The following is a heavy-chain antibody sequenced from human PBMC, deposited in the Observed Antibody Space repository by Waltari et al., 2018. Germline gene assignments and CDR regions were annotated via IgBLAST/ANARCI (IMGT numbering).Heavy chain of an antibody. J-gene: IGHJ4*02. Sequence: EVQVVESGGGLVRTGGSLRVSCEASGFTFSNAWISWVRQAPGKGLEWVVRIKTKSDGGTTDCAAPVKGRFTLSRDDSKNTVELQMNSLKIEDTAVYYCTPKTNFWGQGTLVTVSS. CDR2: IKTKSDGGTT. CDR1: GFTFSNAW. V-gene: IGHV3-15*01. CDR3: TPKTNF.